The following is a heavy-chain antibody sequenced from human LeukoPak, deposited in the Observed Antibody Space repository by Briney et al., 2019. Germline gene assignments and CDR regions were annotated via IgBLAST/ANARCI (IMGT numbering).Heavy chain of an antibody. CDR3: ARARHSGYDWDYYYMDV. Sequence: GGSLRLSCAASGFTVSSNYMSWVRQALGKGLEWVSVIYSGGSTYYADSVKGRFTISRDNSKNTLYLQMNSLRAEDTAVYYCARARHSGYDWDYYYMDVWGKGTTVTVSS. V-gene: IGHV3-53*01. D-gene: IGHD5-12*01. CDR1: GFTVSSNY. CDR2: IYSGGST. J-gene: IGHJ6*03.